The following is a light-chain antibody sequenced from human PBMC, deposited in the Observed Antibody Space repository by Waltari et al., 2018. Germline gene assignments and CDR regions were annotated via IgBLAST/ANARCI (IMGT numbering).Light chain of an antibody. CDR2: STN. J-gene: IGLJ3*02. V-gene: IGLV8-61*01. CDR1: SGSVCTNYY. CDR3: VLYMGSGIWV. Sequence: TVVTQEPSFSVSPGGTVTLPCGLSSGSVCTNYYPSWYQQTPGQAPRPLIYSTNPRSSGVPDRFSGSILGNKAALTITGAQADDESDYYCVLYMGSGIWVFGGGTKLTVL.